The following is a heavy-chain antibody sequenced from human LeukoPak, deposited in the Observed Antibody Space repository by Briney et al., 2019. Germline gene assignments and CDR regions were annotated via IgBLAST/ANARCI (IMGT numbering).Heavy chain of an antibody. D-gene: IGHD2-15*01. J-gene: IGHJ4*02. CDR1: GFTFSTYG. CDR3: ARGQYSPDY. V-gene: IGHV3-33*01. CDR2: IWYGGGNK. Sequence: GGSLRLSCAASGFTFSTYGMHWVRQAPGKGLEWVAVIWYGGGNKYYSDSVKGRFTISRDNSKNTVSLQMNSLRAEDTAVYYCARGQYSPDYWGQGTVVTVSS.